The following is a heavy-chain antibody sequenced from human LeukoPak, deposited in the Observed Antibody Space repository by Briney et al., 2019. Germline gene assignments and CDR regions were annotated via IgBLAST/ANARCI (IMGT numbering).Heavy chain of an antibody. CDR3: ARQWESSGTINWLDP. D-gene: IGHD3-10*01. CDR2: IYPDDSDT. J-gene: IGHJ5*02. CDR1: GYSFSTYW. V-gene: IGHV5-51*01. Sequence: GESLKISCQGSGYSFSTYWIGWVRQLPGEGLEWMGVIYPDDSDTRYSPSFQGQVTISADRSIRTAYLQWTSLKASDTAMYYCARQWESSGTINWLDPWGQGSLVTVSS.